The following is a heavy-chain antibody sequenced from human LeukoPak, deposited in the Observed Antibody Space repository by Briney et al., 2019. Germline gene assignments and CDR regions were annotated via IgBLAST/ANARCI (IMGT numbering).Heavy chain of an antibody. CDR3: ARGYCSGGSCYSYYYYNYMDV. J-gene: IGHJ6*03. V-gene: IGHV4-39*07. CDR2: IYYWGST. D-gene: IGHD2-15*01. Sequence: PSETLSVTCTVSGGSISRSRYYGRGIRHPPGKGLVWLGSIYYWGSTYYSPSIKSRVTVSVDTSKNQFSLKLSSVTAADTAVYYCARGYCSGGSCYSYYYYNYMDVWGKGTTVTVAS. CDR1: GGSISRSRYY.